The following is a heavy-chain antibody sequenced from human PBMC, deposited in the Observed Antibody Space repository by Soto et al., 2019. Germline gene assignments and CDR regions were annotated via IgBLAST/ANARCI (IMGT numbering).Heavy chain of an antibody. CDR3: AKAGGRITIIVVVIYYYGMDV. D-gene: IGHD3-22*01. V-gene: IGHV3-23*01. J-gene: IGHJ6*02. CDR1: GFTFSSYA. Sequence: PGGSLRLSCAASGFTFSSYAMSWVRQAPGKGLEWVSAISGSGGSTYYADSVKGRFTISRDNSKNTLYLQMNSLRAEDTAVYYCAKAGGRITIIVVVIYYYGMDVWGQGTTVTVSS. CDR2: ISGSGGST.